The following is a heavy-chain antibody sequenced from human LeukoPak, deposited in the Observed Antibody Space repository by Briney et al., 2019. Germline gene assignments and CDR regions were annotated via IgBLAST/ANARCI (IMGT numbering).Heavy chain of an antibody. D-gene: IGHD6-19*01. J-gene: IGHJ4*02. CDR2: ISSSSRTI. CDR3: ARDRAVIAVAGVPNY. V-gene: IGHV3-48*01. Sequence: PGGALRLSFAASGFTLSDHYMDWVRQAPGEGLGGVSYISSSSRTIYYAASVKGRFTISRDNAKNSLYLQMNSWRAENTAEYYGARDRAVIAVAGVPNYWGQGTLVTVSS. CDR1: GFTLSDHY.